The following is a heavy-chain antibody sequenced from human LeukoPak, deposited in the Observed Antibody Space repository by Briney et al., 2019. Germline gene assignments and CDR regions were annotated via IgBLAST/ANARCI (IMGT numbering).Heavy chain of an antibody. Sequence: SETLSLTCTVSGGSISSYYRSWIRQPPGKGLEWIGYIYYSGSTNYNPSLKSRVTISVDTSKNQFSLKLSSVTAADTAVYYCARGGNLTPYYYYYYGMDVWGQGTTVTVSS. D-gene: IGHD3-10*01. J-gene: IGHJ6*02. V-gene: IGHV4-59*01. CDR2: IYYSGST. CDR3: ARGGNLTPYYYYYYGMDV. CDR1: GGSISSYY.